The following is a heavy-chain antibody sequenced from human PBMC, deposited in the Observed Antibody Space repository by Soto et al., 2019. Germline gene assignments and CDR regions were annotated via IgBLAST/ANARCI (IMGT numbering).Heavy chain of an antibody. CDR3: ARGYNSIDS. D-gene: IGHD5-12*01. CDR2: SRNKANSYTT. V-gene: IGHV3-72*01. J-gene: IGHJ5*01. Sequence: GGSLILSCAVSGFIFIDHFMDWVRQAPGKGLEWIARSRNKANSYTTQYAASVEGRFTISRDESKNSLYLQLDSLKTEDTAVYYCARGYNSIDSWGQGTLVTVSS. CDR1: GFIFIDHF.